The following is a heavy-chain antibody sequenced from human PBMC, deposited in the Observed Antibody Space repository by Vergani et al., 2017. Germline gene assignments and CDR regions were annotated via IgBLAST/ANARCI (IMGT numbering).Heavy chain of an antibody. D-gene: IGHD2-8*01. Sequence: QVQLQESGPGLVKPSETLSLTCTVSGYSISSGYYWGWIRQPPGKGLEWIGSIYHSGSTYYNPSLTRRVTISVDTYKNPCSLKLSSVTAADTAVYYCARGYCTNGVCYSSPYNGFDPWGQGTLVTVSS. CDR1: GYSISSGYY. J-gene: IGHJ5*02. V-gene: IGHV4-38-2*02. CDR3: ARGYCTNGVCYSSPYNGFDP. CDR2: IYHSGST.